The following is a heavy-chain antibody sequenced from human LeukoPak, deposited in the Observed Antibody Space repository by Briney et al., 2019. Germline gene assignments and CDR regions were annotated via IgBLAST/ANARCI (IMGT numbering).Heavy chain of an antibody. Sequence: GGSLRLSCAASGXTFSSYWMHWVRQAPGKGLVWVSHISSDGSTRSYADSVKGRFTISRDNTSNTLYLQMTSLRAEDTAVYYCARDRGGGNDHWGQGTLVTVSS. CDR3: ARDRGGGNDH. V-gene: IGHV3-74*01. CDR1: GXTFSSYW. J-gene: IGHJ5*02. CDR2: ISSDGSTR. D-gene: IGHD3-10*01.